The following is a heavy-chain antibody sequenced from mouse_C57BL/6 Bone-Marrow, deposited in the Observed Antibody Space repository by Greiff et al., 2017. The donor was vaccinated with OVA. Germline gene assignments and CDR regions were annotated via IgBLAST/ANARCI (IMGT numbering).Heavy chain of an antibody. CDR3: ARRNYGSPWYCDV. D-gene: IGHD1-1*01. CDR1: GYTFTDYY. CDR2: INPNNGGT. Sequence: VQLQQSGPELVKPGASVKISCKASGYTFTDYYMNWVKQSHGKSLEWIGDINPNNGGTSYNQKFKGKATLTVDKSSSTAYMELRSLTSEDSAVYYCARRNYGSPWYCDVWGTGTTVTVSA. J-gene: IGHJ1*03. V-gene: IGHV1-26*01.